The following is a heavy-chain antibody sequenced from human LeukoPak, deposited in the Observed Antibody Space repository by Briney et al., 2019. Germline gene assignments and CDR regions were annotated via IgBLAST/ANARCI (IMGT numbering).Heavy chain of an antibody. CDR2: IYYSGST. D-gene: IGHD3-22*01. J-gene: IGHJ4*02. CDR1: GGSISSYY. Sequence: SETLSLTCTVSGGSISSYYWSWIRQPPGKGLEWIGYIYYSGSTNYNPSLKSRVTISVDTSKNKFSLKLSSVTAADTAVYYCARASRRNYCDSSGYPGSFDYWGQGTLVTVSS. V-gene: IGHV4-59*01. CDR3: ARASRRNYCDSSGYPGSFDY.